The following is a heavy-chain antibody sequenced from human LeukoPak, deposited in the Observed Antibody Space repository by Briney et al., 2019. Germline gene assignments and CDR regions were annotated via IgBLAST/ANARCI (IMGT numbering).Heavy chain of an antibody. Sequence: SGGSLRLSCAASGFTFDDYAMHWVRQAPGKGLEWVSLISGDGGSTYYADSVKGRFTISRDNSKNSLYLQMNSLRTEDTALYYCAKDQNCSGGSCYRRNFDFWGQGTLVTVSS. CDR2: ISGDGGST. D-gene: IGHD2-15*01. J-gene: IGHJ4*02. CDR1: GFTFDDYA. CDR3: AKDQNCSGGSCYRRNFDF. V-gene: IGHV3-43*02.